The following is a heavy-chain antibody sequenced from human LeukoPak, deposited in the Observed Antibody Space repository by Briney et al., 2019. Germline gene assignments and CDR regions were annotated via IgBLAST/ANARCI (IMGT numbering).Heavy chain of an antibody. J-gene: IGHJ4*02. Sequence: GGSLRLSCATSGFIFKNYWMTWVRQAPGRWPEWVANIKGDGREQFYVDSVKGRFTISRDYVKNALYLQMNNLRVEDSAVYYCARDGQSFDYWGQGTLVTVSS. CDR2: IKGDGREQ. CDR3: ARDGQSFDY. V-gene: IGHV3-7*01. CDR1: GFIFKNYW.